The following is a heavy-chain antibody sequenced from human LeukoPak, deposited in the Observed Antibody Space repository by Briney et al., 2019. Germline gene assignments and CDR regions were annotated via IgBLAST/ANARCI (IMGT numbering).Heavy chain of an antibody. CDR3: ARLAKQYGITMIVVVPTGGMDV. Sequence: NPSETLSLTCAVYGGSFSGYYWSWIRQPPGKGLEWIGEINHSGSTNYNPSLKSRVTISVDTSKNQFSLKLSSVTAADTAVYYCARLAKQYGITMIVVVPTGGMDVWGQGTTVTVSS. J-gene: IGHJ6*02. D-gene: IGHD3-22*01. CDR1: GGSFSGYY. V-gene: IGHV4-34*01. CDR2: INHSGST.